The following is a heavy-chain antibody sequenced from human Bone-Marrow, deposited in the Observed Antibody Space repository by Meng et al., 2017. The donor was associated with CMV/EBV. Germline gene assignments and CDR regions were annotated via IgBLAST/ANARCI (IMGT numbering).Heavy chain of an antibody. D-gene: IGHD6-6*01. Sequence: LSLTCAASGFTFSSYAMHWVRQAPGKGLEWVAVISYDGSNKYYADSVKGRFTISRDNSKNTLYLQMNSLRAEDTAVYYCARTSPGIAARLGFDYWGQGTLVTVSS. CDR2: ISYDGSNK. CDR3: ARTSPGIAARLGFDY. CDR1: GFTFSSYA. V-gene: IGHV3-30*14. J-gene: IGHJ4*02.